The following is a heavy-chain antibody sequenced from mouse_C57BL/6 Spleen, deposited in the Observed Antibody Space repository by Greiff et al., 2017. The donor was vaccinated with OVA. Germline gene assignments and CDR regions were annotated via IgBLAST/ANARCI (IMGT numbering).Heavy chain of an antibody. CDR1: GYAFSSSW. CDR2: IYPGDGDT. J-gene: IGHJ1*03. D-gene: IGHD1-1*01. V-gene: IGHV1-82*01. Sequence: QVQLKESGPELVKPGASVKISCKASGYAFSSSWMNWVKQRPGKGLEWIGRIYPGDGDTNYNGKFKGKATLTADKSSSTAYMQLSSLTSEDSAVYFCARSSYYYGSRYWYFDVWGTVTTVTVSS. CDR3: ARSSYYYGSRYWYFDV.